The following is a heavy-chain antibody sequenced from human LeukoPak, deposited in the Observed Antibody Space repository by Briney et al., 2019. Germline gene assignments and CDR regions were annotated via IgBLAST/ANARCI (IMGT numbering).Heavy chain of an antibody. D-gene: IGHD1-26*01. J-gene: IGHJ4*02. V-gene: IGHV1-69*04. CDR1: GGTFSSYA. CDR3: ATTLVSYWTFDY. Sequence: SVKVSCKASGGTFSSYAISWVRQAPGQGLEWMGRIIPILGIANYAQKFQGRVTMTEDTSTDTAYMELSSLRSEDTAVYYCATTLVSYWTFDYWGQGTLVTVSS. CDR2: IIPILGIA.